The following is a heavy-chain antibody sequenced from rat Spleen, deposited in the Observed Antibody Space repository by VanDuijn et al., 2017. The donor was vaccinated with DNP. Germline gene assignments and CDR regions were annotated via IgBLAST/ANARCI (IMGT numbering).Heavy chain of an antibody. V-gene: IGHV5-46*01. Sequence: EVQLVESGGGLVQPGGSMRLSCPASGFTFSNFPMAWVRQAPTKGLEWVASISTSGGSTYYRDSVKGRFTISRDNAKSTLYLQMNSLRSEDTATYYCARLLAGRSYYFDYWGQGVMVTVSS. D-gene: IGHD2-7*01. CDR3: ARLLAGRSYYFDY. CDR2: ISTSGGST. J-gene: IGHJ2*01. CDR1: GFTFSNFP.